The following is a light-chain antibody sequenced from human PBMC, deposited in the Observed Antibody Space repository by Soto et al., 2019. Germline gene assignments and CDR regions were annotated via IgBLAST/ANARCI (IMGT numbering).Light chain of an antibody. CDR1: SSDVGGYNY. Sequence: QSAPTQPASVSGSPGQSITISCTGTSSDVGGYNYVSWYQHHPGKAPKLIIYDVSNRPSGVSNRFSGSKSGNTASLTISGLQPEDEADYYCSSYTTSNTRQIVFGTGTKLTVL. CDR2: DVS. CDR3: SSYTTSNTRQIV. J-gene: IGLJ1*01. V-gene: IGLV2-14*03.